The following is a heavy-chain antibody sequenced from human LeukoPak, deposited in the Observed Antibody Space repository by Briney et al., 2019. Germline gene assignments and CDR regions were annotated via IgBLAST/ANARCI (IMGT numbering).Heavy chain of an antibody. V-gene: IGHV3-23*01. J-gene: IGHJ3*02. D-gene: IGHD3-16*02. CDR2: ISGSGGST. CDR3: AKDHDHDYVWGSYRYLYAFDI. Sequence: GGSLRLSCAASRFTFSSYAMSWVRQAPGKGLGWVSAISGSGGSTYYADSVKGRFTISRDTSKNTLYLQMNSLRAEDTAVYYCAKDHDHDYVWGSYRYLYAFDIWGQGTMVTVSS. CDR1: RFTFSSYA.